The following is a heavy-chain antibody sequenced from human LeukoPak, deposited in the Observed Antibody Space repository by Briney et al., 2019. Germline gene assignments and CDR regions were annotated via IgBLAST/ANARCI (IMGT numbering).Heavy chain of an antibody. Sequence: ASVKVSCKASGYTFTSYYMHWVRQAPGQGLEWMGIINPSGGSTSYAQKFQGRVTMTRDMSTSTVYMELSSLRSEDTAVYYCARKGVGATLFDYWGQGTLVTVSS. J-gene: IGHJ4*02. CDR1: GYTFTSYY. V-gene: IGHV1-46*01. CDR2: INPSGGST. D-gene: IGHD1-26*01. CDR3: ARKGVGATLFDY.